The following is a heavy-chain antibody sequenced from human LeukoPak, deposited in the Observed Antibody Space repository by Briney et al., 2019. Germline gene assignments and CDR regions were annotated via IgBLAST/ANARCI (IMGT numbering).Heavy chain of an antibody. J-gene: IGHJ2*01. CDR3: AKDYITMIVVVKDWYFDL. V-gene: IGHV3-30*02. D-gene: IGHD3-22*01. Sequence: HSGGSLRLSCAASGFTFSSYGMHWVRQAPGKGLEWVAFIRYDGSNKYYADSVKGRFTISRDNSKNTLYLQMNSLRAEDTAVYYCAKDYITMIVVVKDWYFDLWGRGTLVTVSS. CDR2: IRYDGSNK. CDR1: GFTFSSYG.